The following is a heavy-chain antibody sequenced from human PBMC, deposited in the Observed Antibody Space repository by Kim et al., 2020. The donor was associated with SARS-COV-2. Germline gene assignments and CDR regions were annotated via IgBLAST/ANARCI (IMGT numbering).Heavy chain of an antibody. CDR3: ARGVPSTIWSGKSYLDY. Sequence: SVKVSCKASGGTFSSYAISWVRQAPGQGLEWMGGIIPIFGTANYAQKFQGRVTITADESTSTAYMELSSLRSEDTAVYYCARGVPSTIWSGKSYLDYWGQGTLVTVSS. CDR1: GGTFSSYA. D-gene: IGHD3-3*01. CDR2: IIPIFGTA. J-gene: IGHJ4*02. V-gene: IGHV1-69*13.